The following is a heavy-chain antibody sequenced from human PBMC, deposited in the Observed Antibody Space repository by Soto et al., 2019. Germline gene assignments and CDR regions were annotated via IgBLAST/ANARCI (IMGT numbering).Heavy chain of an antibody. V-gene: IGHV3-23*01. CDR3: AKDRGTGDYGVNAVDI. J-gene: IGHJ3*02. CDR1: GFTFSVFA. D-gene: IGHD7-27*01. CDR2: ISGRGENT. Sequence: EVQLLESGGGLVQPGGSLRLSCAASGFTFSVFAMSWVRQAPGKGLELVSTISGRGENTYYADSVKGRITISRDNSKNTLNLQMNSLRGEDTAVYYCAKDRGTGDYGVNAVDIWGQGTMVTVAS.